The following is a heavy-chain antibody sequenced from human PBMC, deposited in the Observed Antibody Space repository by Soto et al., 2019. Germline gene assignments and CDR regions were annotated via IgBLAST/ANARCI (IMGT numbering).Heavy chain of an antibody. D-gene: IGHD2-15*01. CDR2: ISGGSSTI. V-gene: IGHV3-48*01. J-gene: IGHJ3*02. CDR1: GFTFSSYS. Sequence: SLRLSCAASGFTFSSYSMNWVRQAPGKGLEWVSYISGGSSTIYYADSVKGRFTISRDNAKNSVFLQMNSLRAEDTAVYYCARCSGGTCYSHSFDIWGQGTLVTVSS. CDR3: ARCSGGTCYSHSFDI.